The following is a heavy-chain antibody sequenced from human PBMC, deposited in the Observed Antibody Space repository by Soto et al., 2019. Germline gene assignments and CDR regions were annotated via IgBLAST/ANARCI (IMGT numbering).Heavy chain of an antibody. CDR3: ARSGGESIYDTDV. Sequence: QLLESGGALVQPGGSLRLSCGISGFSLSNYAMAWVRQAPGKGLDWVSSTTASGQDTFYADSLKGRFTMSRDLSKNTLSSPLTRLGVEDTAVNYCARSGGESIYDTDVWGTGTAVTGSS. CDR1: GFSLSNYA. CDR2: TTASGQDT. D-gene: IGHD2-21*01. J-gene: IGHJ6*03. V-gene: IGHV3-23*01.